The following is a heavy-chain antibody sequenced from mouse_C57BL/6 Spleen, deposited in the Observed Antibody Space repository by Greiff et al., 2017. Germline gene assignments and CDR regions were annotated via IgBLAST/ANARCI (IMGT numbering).Heavy chain of an antibody. CDR1: GFTFSSYT. J-gene: IGHJ1*03. Sequence: EVKVVESGGGLVKPGGSLKLSCAASGFTFSSYTMSWVRQTPEKRLEWVATISGGGGNTYYPDSVKGRFTISRDNAKNTLYLQMSSLRSEDTALYYCARPTIVKNWYFDGWGTGTTVTVSS. D-gene: IGHD2-12*01. V-gene: IGHV5-9*01. CDR2: ISGGGGNT. CDR3: ARPTIVKNWYFDG.